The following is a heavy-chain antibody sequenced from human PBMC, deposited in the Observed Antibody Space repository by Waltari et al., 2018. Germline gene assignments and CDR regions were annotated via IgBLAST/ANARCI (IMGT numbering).Heavy chain of an antibody. V-gene: IGHV5-51*01. D-gene: IGHD5-12*01. CDR3: ARGQVEMATIAAFDI. CDR2: IYPGDSDT. J-gene: IGHJ3*02. Sequence: EVQLVQSGAEVNKPGESLKISCKGSGYSFTSYWIGWVRQMPGKGLEWMGIIYPGDSDTRYSPSFQGQVTISADKSISTAYLQWSSLKASDTAMYYCARGQVEMATIAAFDIWGQGTMVTVSS. CDR1: GYSFTSYW.